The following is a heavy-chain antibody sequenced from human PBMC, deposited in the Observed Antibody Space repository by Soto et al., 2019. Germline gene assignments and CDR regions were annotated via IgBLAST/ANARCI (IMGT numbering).Heavy chain of an antibody. CDR2: IYHNGSP. CDR3: ARVPDV. V-gene: IGHV4-30-2*01. J-gene: IGHJ6*02. CDR1: GGSMSSGGYS. Sequence: QLQLQESGSGLVKPSQTLSLTCAVSGGSMSSGGYSWSWIRQPPGKGLEWIGYIYHNGSPYYTPSLXSXXTISVDRSKNQFSLKLSSVTAADTAVYYCARVPDVWGQGTTVTVSS.